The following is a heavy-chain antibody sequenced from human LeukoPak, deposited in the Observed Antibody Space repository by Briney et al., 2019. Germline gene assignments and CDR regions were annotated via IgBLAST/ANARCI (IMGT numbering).Heavy chain of an antibody. Sequence: GGSLRLSCAASGFTFNNYAMSWVRQAPGKGLEWVSTVSGSGAIAYYTDSDKGRFTISRDNSKNTLYLQMSSLTAKDTAVYYCAKDSGWILFDDWGQGTLVTVSS. CDR1: GFTFNNYA. CDR3: AKDSGWILFDD. J-gene: IGHJ4*02. V-gene: IGHV3-23*01. D-gene: IGHD2-2*03. CDR2: VSGSGAIA.